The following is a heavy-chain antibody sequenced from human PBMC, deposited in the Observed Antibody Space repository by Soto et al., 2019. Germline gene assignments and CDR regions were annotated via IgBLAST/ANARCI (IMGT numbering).Heavy chain of an antibody. CDR2: IIPIFGTA. D-gene: IGHD6-6*01. Sequence: QVQLVQSGAEVKKPGSSVKVSCKASGGTFSSYAISWVRQAPGQGLEWMGGIIPIFGTANYAQKFQGRVTITADKSTSTAYMELSSLRSEDTAVYYCAGVASIAARPGLAFDIWGQGTMVTVSS. CDR1: GGTFSSYA. V-gene: IGHV1-69*06. CDR3: AGVASIAARPGLAFDI. J-gene: IGHJ3*02.